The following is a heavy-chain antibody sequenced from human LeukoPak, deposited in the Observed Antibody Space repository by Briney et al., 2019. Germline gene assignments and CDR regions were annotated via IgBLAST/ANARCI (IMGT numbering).Heavy chain of an antibody. CDR3: ATGGIIAAAHNWFDP. CDR2: IVPIFGSA. D-gene: IGHD6-13*01. CDR1: GGTFSSYA. Sequence: SVKVSCKASGGTFSSYAISWVRQAPGQGLEWMGGIVPIFGSANYAQKFQGRVTITADESTSTAYMELSSLRSEDTAVYYCATGGIIAAAHNWFDPWGQGTLVTVSS. V-gene: IGHV1-69*13. J-gene: IGHJ5*02.